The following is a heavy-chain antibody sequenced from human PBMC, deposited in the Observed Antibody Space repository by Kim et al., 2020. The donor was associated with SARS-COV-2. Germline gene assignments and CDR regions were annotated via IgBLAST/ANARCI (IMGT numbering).Heavy chain of an antibody. D-gene: IGHD1-26*01. J-gene: IGHJ4*02. CDR2: IYYSGCT. CDR3: ARQRRNSIVGATTFIDY. V-gene: IGHV4-39*01. CDR1: GGSISSSSYY. Sequence: SETLSLTCTVSGGSISSSSYYWGWIRQPPGKGLEWIGCIYYSGCTYYNLSLKSRVSISVDTSKYQFSLKLRSVTAADTSVCYCARQRRNSIVGATTFIDYWGQGTLVTVSS.